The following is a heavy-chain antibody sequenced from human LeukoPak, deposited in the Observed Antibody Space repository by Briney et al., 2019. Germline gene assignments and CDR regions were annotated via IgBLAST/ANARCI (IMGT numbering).Heavy chain of an antibody. D-gene: IGHD2-15*01. CDR3: AKEGFYCSGGSCYPDY. J-gene: IGHJ4*02. V-gene: IGHV3-23*01. Sequence: GGSLRLSCAASVFTFSSYAMSWVRQAPGKGLEWVSAISGSGGSTYYADSVKGRFTISRDNSKNTLYLQMNSLRAADTAVYYCAKEGFYCSGGSCYPDYWGQGTLVTVSS. CDR1: VFTFSSYA. CDR2: ISGSGGST.